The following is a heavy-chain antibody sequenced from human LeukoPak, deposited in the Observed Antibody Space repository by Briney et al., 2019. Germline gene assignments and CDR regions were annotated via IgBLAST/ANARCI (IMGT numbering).Heavy chain of an antibody. CDR2: ISSSSSYI. CDR1: GFTFSSYS. D-gene: IGHD3-22*01. V-gene: IGHV3-21*01. Sequence: GGSLRLSCAASGFTFSSYSMNWVRQAPGKGLEWVSSISSSSSYIYYADSVKGRFTISRDNAKNSLYLQMNSLRAEDTAVYYCAREYDSSGFPLDYRGEGTLVTVSS. CDR3: AREYDSSGFPLDY. J-gene: IGHJ4*02.